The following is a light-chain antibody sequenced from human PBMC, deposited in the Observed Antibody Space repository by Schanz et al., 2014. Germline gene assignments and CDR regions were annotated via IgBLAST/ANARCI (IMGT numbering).Light chain of an antibody. J-gene: IGLJ1*01. CDR3: TSYAGSNNLYV. CDR2: EVS. Sequence: QSALTQPPSASGSPGQSVTISCTGTSSDVGGFNSVAWYQQHPGKVPKLLIYEVSKRPSGVPDRFSGSKSGNTASLTVSGLQAEDEADYYCTSYAGSNNLYVYGSGTKVTVL. V-gene: IGLV2-8*01. CDR1: SSDVGGFNS.